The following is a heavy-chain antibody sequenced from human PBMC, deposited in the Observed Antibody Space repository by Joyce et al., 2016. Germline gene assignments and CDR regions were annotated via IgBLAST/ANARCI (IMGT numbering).Heavy chain of an antibody. D-gene: IGHD4-17*01. CDR1: GYTFTAYY. CDR2: INPNSGDP. Sequence: QVQLVQSGAEVKRPGASVKVSCKASGYTFTAYYMHWVRQAPGQGLEWVGWINPNSGDPDYAQKFQDWVTMTRDTSISTAYMELSRLRSNDTAVYYCARDLGTTVTTYSAAFDIWGQGTMVTVSS. V-gene: IGHV1-2*04. J-gene: IGHJ3*02. CDR3: ARDLGTTVTTYSAAFDI.